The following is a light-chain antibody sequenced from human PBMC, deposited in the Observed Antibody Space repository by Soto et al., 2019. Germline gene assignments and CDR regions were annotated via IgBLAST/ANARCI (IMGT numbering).Light chain of an antibody. Sequence: EVVLTQSPDSLSLSPGDRATVSCRASQTIGSSLSWYQHRPGQSPRLLIYGASYRTSGIPDRFTGSGSGTPFTLTISKLEPEDFAVYYCQQNGSSPLYTVGQGTKLEIK. CDR1: QTIGSS. CDR2: GAS. CDR3: QQNGSSPLYT. J-gene: IGKJ2*01. V-gene: IGKV3-20*01.